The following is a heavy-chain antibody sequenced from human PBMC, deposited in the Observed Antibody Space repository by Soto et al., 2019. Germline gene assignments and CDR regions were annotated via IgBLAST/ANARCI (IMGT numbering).Heavy chain of an antibody. CDR3: ARGDYGDY. CDR2: IRTYNGNS. Sequence: QVQLVQSGAEVKKPGASVKVSCKASGYSFTSLGISWVRQAPGQGPEWMGWIRTYNGNSWYAENLQGRVTMTTDTSTITCYMELRSLRFDDTAVYYCARGDYGDYWGQGTLITVSS. V-gene: IGHV1-18*01. J-gene: IGHJ4*02. CDR1: GYSFTSLG. D-gene: IGHD3-16*01.